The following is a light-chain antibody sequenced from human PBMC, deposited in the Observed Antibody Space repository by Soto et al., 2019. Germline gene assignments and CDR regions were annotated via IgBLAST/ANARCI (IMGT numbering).Light chain of an antibody. J-gene: IGKJ2*01. Sequence: EIVLTQSPATLSLSPGERATLSCRASQSISRYLAWYQQKPGQAPRLLIYDASDRATGIPARFSGSGSGTDFTLTISNLEPDDFAVYYCQQRSNWPPMYTFGQGTKLEIK. CDR2: DAS. CDR3: QQRSNWPPMYT. V-gene: IGKV3-11*01. CDR1: QSISRY.